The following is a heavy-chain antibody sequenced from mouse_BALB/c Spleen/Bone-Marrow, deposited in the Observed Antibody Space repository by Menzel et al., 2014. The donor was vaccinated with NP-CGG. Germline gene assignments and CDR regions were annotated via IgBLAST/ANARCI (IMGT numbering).Heavy chain of an antibody. CDR3: ASYYYGHYFDH. CDR1: GFNIEDTY. Sequence: VQLQQSGAELVKPGASVKLSCTASGFNIEDTYMHWVKQRPEQGLEWIGRIDPANGNTKYDPKFQGKATITADTSSNTAYLQLSSLTSEDTAVYYCASYYYGHYFDHWGQGTTLTVSS. CDR2: IDPANGNT. J-gene: IGHJ2*01. D-gene: IGHD1-1*01. V-gene: IGHV14-3*02.